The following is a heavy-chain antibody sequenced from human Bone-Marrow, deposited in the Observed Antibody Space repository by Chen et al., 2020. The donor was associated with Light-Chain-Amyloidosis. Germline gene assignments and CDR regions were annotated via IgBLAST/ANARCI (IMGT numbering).Heavy chain of an antibody. J-gene: IGHJ6*02. CDR1: GFTVSSNY. CDR2: IYSGGST. D-gene: IGHD2-15*01. Sequence: EVQLLESGGGLIKPGGSLRLSCAASGFTVSSNYMSWVRQAPGKGLEWVSVIYSGGSTYYADSVKGRFTISRDNSKNTLYLQMNSLRAEDTAVYYCARGTGYCSGGSCFYGMDVWGQGTTVTVSS. V-gene: IGHV3-53*01. CDR3: ARGTGYCSGGSCFYGMDV.